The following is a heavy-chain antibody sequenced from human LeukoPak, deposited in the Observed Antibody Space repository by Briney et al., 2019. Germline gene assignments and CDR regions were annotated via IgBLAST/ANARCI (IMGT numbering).Heavy chain of an antibody. V-gene: IGHV4-61*09. Sequence: SQTLSLTCTVSGGSISSGSYYWTWIRQPAGKGLEWIGHLYTSATTSYNPSLQSRVTISADTSKHQFSLRLTSVTAADTAVYYCARAGGSVGWYGTIDSWGQGTLVTVSS. CDR2: LYTSATT. J-gene: IGHJ4*02. D-gene: IGHD6-19*01. CDR3: ARAGGSVGWYGTIDS. CDR1: GGSISSGSYY.